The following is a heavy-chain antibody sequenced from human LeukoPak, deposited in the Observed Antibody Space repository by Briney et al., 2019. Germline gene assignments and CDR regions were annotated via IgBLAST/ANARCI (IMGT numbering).Heavy chain of an antibody. CDR2: IYTSGST. CDR1: GGSISSYY. V-gene: IGHV4-4*09. J-gene: IGHJ4*02. D-gene: IGHD3-10*01. Sequence: SETLSLTCTVSGGSISSYYWSWIRQPPGKRLEWIGYIYTSGSTNYNPSLKSRVTISVDTSKNQFSLKLSSVTAADTAVYYCARHWERFGESAFDYWGQGTLVTVSS. CDR3: ARHWERFGESAFDY.